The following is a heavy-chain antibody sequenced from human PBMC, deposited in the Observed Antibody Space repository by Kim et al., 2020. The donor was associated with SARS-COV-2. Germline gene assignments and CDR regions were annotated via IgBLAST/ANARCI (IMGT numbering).Heavy chain of an antibody. CDR3: ARVLLYDILTGYYLTPTIDY. V-gene: IGHV4-34*01. CDR1: GGSFSGYY. Sequence: SETLSLTCAVYGGSFSGYYWSWIRQPPGKGLEWIGEINHSGSTNYNPSLKSRVTISVDTSKNQFSLKLSSVTAADTAVYYCARVLLYDILTGYYLTPTIDYWGQGTLVTVSS. CDR2: INHSGST. J-gene: IGHJ4*02. D-gene: IGHD3-9*01.